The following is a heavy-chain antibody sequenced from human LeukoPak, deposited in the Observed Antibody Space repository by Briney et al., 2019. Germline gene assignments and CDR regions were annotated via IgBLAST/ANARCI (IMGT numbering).Heavy chain of an antibody. V-gene: IGHV1-24*01. D-gene: IGHD3-22*01. J-gene: IGHJ4*02. CDR1: GYTLTELS. CDR2: FDPEDGET. Sequence: RASVKVSCKVSGYTLTELSMHWVRQAPGKGLEWMGGFDPEDGETIYAQTFQGRVTMTEDTSTDTAYMELSSLRSEDTAVYYCATGYDSSGYYSGGDYWGQGTLVTVSS. CDR3: ATGYDSSGYYSGGDY.